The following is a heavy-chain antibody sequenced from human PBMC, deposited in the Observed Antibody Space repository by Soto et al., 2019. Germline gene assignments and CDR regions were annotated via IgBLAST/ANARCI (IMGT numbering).Heavy chain of an antibody. J-gene: IGHJ3*02. Sequence: QVQLVESRGGVVQPGRSLRLSCAASGFTFSSYGMHWVRQAPGKGLEWGAVIWYDRSNKYYADSVKGRFTISRDNSKNTLYLQMNSLRAEDTAVYYCARGSHITMIVGGAFDIWGQGTMVTVSS. CDR1: GFTFSSYG. V-gene: IGHV3-33*01. CDR3: ARGSHITMIVGGAFDI. CDR2: IWYDRSNK. D-gene: IGHD3-22*01.